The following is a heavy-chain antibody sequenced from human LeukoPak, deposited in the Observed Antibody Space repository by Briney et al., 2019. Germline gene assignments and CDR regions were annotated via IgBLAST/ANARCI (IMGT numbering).Heavy chain of an antibody. CDR2: ISGNGGST. Sequence: GGSLRLSCAASGFTFSNYVMNWVRQAPGKGLEWVSGISGNGGSTYYADSVKGRFILSRDNSKNTLDLQMSSLRAEDTAVYYCAKALGYYDSSGYLNFDSWGQGTLVTVSS. V-gene: IGHV3-23*01. D-gene: IGHD3-22*01. CDR3: AKALGYYDSSGYLNFDS. CDR1: GFTFSNYV. J-gene: IGHJ4*02.